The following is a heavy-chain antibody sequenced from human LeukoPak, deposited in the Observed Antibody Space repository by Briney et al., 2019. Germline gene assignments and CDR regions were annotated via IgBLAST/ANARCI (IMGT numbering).Heavy chain of an antibody. V-gene: IGHV3-23*01. CDR3: VASSCGGDCYSGLDN. CDR2: ISGSGGGT. CDR1: EFTFSNYA. J-gene: IGHJ4*02. Sequence: TGGSLRLSCAASEFTFSNYAMKGVRQAPGKGLEWVSAISGSGGGTYYADSVKGRFTISRDNSKNALYLQMNSLRAEDTAVYFCVASSCGGDCYSGLDNWGQGTLVTVSS. D-gene: IGHD2-21*02.